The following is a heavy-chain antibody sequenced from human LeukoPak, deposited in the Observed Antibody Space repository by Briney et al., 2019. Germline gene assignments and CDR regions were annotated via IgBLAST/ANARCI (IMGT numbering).Heavy chain of an antibody. J-gene: IGHJ4*02. CDR3: AASGVAGTGDYFDY. CDR1: GFTFTSSA. V-gene: IGHV1-58*01. CDR2: IVVGSDNT. Sequence: TSVKVSCKASGFTFTSSAVQWVRQARGQRLEWIGWIVVGSDNTNYAQKFQERVTITRDMSTSTAYMELSSLRSEDTAVYYCAASGVAGTGDYFDYWGQGTLVTVSS. D-gene: IGHD6-19*01.